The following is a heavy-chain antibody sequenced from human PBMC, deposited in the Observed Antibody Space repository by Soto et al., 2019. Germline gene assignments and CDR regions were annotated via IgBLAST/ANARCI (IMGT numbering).Heavy chain of an antibody. D-gene: IGHD3-3*01. CDR3: ARGETIFGVARGDWFDP. J-gene: IGHJ5*02. Sequence: QVQLVQSGAEVKKPGSSVKVSCKASVGTFSRYAISWVRQSPGQGLEWMGGIIPIFGTAHAAQKFQGRVTITADESTSTAYMELSSLRSEDTAEYYCARGETIFGVARGDWFDPWGQGTLVTVSS. CDR1: VGTFSRYA. CDR2: IIPIFGTA. V-gene: IGHV1-69*01.